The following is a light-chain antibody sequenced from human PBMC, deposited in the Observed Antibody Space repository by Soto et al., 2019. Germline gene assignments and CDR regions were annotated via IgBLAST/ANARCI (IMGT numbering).Light chain of an antibody. J-gene: IGKJ2*01. Sequence: EIGLTQSPGTLSLSPGERATLSCRASQSVSSSYLAWYQQKPGQAPRLLIYGASSRATGIPDRFSGSGSGTDFTLTINRLEHEDFAVYFCQQYGSSPGTFGQGTKLEIK. CDR3: QQYGSSPGT. CDR1: QSVSSSY. V-gene: IGKV3-20*01. CDR2: GAS.